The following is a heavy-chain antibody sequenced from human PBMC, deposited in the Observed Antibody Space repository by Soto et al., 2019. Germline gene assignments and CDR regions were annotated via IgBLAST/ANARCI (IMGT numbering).Heavy chain of an antibody. Sequence: QVQLVQSGAEVKKPGASVKVSCKASGYTFTSYNMHWVRQAPGQGLEWVGMINPLGFSTTYAQKFRGRVTMTRETSTSTVYMDLTNLRSDDTAVYYCARAAGRFGELYWFDPGCQGNLVTVSP. V-gene: IGHV1-46*01. CDR3: ARAAGRFGELYWFDP. CDR2: INPLGFST. CDR1: GYTFTSYN. D-gene: IGHD3-10*01. J-gene: IGHJ5*02.